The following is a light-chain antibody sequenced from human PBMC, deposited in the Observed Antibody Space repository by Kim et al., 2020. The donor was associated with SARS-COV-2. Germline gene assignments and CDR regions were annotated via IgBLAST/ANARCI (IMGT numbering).Light chain of an antibody. CDR2: GAS. V-gene: IGKV4-1*01. CDR3: QQYYTTPYT. J-gene: IGKJ2*01. CDR1: QTLLFTSRNKNY. Sequence: DIVMTQSPDSQAVSLGERATINCKSSQTLLFTSRNKNYLAWYQQKPGQPPKLLIYGASTRESGVPDRFSGSGSGTDFTLTISSLQAEDVAVYYCQQYYTTPYTFGQGTKLEI.